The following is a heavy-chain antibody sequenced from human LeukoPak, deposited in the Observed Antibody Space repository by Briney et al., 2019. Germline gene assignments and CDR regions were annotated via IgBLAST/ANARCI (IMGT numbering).Heavy chain of an antibody. CDR3: AREVSGALSY. CDR1: GFTFSSHW. D-gene: IGHD3-16*02. Sequence: GGSLRLSCAASGFTFSSHWMSWVRQAPGKGLEWVANIKHDGSEEYYVDSVKGRFTISRDNAKNSLCLQMNSLRAEDTAVYYCAREVSGALSYWGQGTLVTVSS. CDR2: IKHDGSEE. J-gene: IGHJ4*02. V-gene: IGHV3-7*01.